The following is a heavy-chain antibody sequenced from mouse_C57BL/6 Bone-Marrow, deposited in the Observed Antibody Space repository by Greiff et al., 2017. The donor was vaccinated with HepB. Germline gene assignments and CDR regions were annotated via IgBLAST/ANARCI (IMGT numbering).Heavy chain of an antibody. D-gene: IGHD1-1*01. CDR2: IRNKANGYTT. CDR3: ARPYYYGSSYDWFAY. J-gene: IGHJ3*01. V-gene: IGHV7-3*01. CDR1: GFTFTDYY. Sequence: EVMLVESGGGLVQPGGSLSLSCAASGFTFTDYYMSWVRQPPGKALEWLGFIRNKANGYTTEYSASVKGRFTISRDNSQSILYLQMNALRAEDSATYYCARPYYYGSSYDWFAYWGQGTLVTVSA.